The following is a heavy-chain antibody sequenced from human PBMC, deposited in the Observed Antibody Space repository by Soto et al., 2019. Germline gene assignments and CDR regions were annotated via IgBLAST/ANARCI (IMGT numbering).Heavy chain of an antibody. CDR3: ARVRFLEWLSTPYYYYGMDV. D-gene: IGHD3-3*01. J-gene: IGHJ6*02. CDR1: GGSISSYY. Sequence: SETLALTCTVSGGSISSYYWSWIRQPPGKGLEWIGYIYYSGSTNYNPSLKSRVTISVDTSKNQFSLKLSSVTAADTAVYYCARVRFLEWLSTPYYYYGMDVWGQGTTVTVSS. V-gene: IGHV4-59*01. CDR2: IYYSGST.